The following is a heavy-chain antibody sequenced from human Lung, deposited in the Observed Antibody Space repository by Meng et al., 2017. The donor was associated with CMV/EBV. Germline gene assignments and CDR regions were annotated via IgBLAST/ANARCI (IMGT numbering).Heavy chain of an antibody. CDR2: IYVRDTTA. D-gene: IGHD1-1*01. CDR3: AKALTPTTAYTSTWYYCLSSFDA. Sequence: GGSXRLXCAASGFTFSIYAMNWGRHAPGAGLQRISNIYVRDTTAYYADSVKSRFIVSRDNSSNTLFLQMNSLKAEDTAIYYCAKALTPTTAYTSTWYYCLSSFDAXGPGXLVTVSS. J-gene: IGHJ5*02. V-gene: IGHV3-23*03. CDR1: GFTFSIYA.